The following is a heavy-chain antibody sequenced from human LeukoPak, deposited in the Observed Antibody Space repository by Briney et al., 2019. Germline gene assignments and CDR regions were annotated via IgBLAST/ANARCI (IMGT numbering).Heavy chain of an antibody. D-gene: IGHD1-26*01. CDR1: GGSISSGGYS. J-gene: IGHJ3*02. V-gene: IGHV4-30-2*01. CDR2: IYHSGST. CDR3: ARDAGRDGMTFDI. Sequence: SQTLSLTCAVSGGSISSGGYSWSWIRQPPGKGLEWIGCIYHSGSTYYNPSLKSRVTISVDRSKNQFSLKLSSVTAADTAVYYCARDAGRDGMTFDIWGQGTMVTVSS.